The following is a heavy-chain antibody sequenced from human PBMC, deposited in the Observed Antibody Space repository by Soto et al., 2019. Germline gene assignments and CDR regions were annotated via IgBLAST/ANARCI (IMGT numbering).Heavy chain of an antibody. V-gene: IGHV1-69*06. CDR1: GGIFSSNT. J-gene: IGHJ4*02. Sequence: QVYLVQSGAEVKKPGSSVKISCKASGGIFSSNTINWVRQAAGQGLEWMGGIIPLFGTANYAEKFQGRVTITADKSTKKDYMELTSLRSEDTAVYYCASKAACGGDCYAFDSWGQGTLVTVSS. CDR2: IIPLFGTA. D-gene: IGHD2-21*02. CDR3: ASKAACGGDCYAFDS.